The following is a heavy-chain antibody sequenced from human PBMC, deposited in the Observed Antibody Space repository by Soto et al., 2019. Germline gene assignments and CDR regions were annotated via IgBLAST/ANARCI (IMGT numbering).Heavy chain of an antibody. Sequence: GESLKISCKGSGYSFTSYWIGWVRQMPGKGLEWMGIIYPGDSDTRYSPSFQGQVTISADKSISTAYLQWSSLKASDTAMYYCARSIDSLNGDYLYDAFDIWGQGTMVTVSS. J-gene: IGHJ3*02. D-gene: IGHD4-17*01. V-gene: IGHV5-51*06. CDR2: IYPGDSDT. CDR1: GYSFTSYW. CDR3: ARSIDSLNGDYLYDAFDI.